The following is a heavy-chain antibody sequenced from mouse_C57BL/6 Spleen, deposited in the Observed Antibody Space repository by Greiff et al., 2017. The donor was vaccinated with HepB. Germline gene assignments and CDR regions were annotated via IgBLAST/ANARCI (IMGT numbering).Heavy chain of an antibody. Sequence: EVQLQQSGPELVKPGASVKISCKASGYTFTDYYMNWVKQSHGKSLEWIGDINPNNGGTSYNQKFKGKATLTVDKSSSTAYMELRSLTSEDSAVYYCARGKIYYYGSSVDYWGQGTTLTVSS. CDR1: GYTFTDYY. J-gene: IGHJ2*01. CDR3: ARGKIYYYGSSVDY. D-gene: IGHD1-1*01. V-gene: IGHV1-26*01. CDR2: INPNNGGT.